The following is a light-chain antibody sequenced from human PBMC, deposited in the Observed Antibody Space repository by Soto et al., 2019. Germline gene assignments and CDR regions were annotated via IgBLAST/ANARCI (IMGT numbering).Light chain of an antibody. CDR3: QQYNTWYT. J-gene: IGKJ2*01. CDR1: RSINNW. CDR2: KTS. V-gene: IGKV1-5*03. Sequence: DIQMTQSPSTLSASVGDTVTITCRASRSINNWLAWYQQKPGKAPNLLIYKTSSLQSGVPSRFSGSGSGTEYTLTISSLQPDDFGTYYCQQYNTWYTFGQGTRLELK.